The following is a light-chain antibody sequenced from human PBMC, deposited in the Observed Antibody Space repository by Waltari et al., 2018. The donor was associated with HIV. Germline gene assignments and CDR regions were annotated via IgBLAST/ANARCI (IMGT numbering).Light chain of an antibody. V-gene: IGKV1-5*03. CDR3: QHYKSSFRT. CDR1: ESISTF. J-gene: IGKJ1*01. CDR2: GAS. Sequence: DIQLTQSPSTLSVSVGDRVTITCRASESISTFLVWYQQKPGKAPRLLIFGASSLQNWVPSRFIGGGSGTDFTLTISSLQPDDFATYYCQHYKSSFRTFGQGTRVEMK.